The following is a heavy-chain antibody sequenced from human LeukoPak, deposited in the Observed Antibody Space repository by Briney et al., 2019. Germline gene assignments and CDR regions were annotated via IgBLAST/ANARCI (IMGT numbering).Heavy chain of an antibody. J-gene: IGHJ4*02. Sequence: GGSLRLSCAASGFTFSSYGMNWVRQAPGKGPEWVSSISSSSSYIYYADSVKGRFTISRDNAKNSLYLQMNSLRAEDTAVYYCAKDTAMVMDYWGQGTLVTVSS. CDR2: ISSSSSYI. CDR3: AKDTAMVMDY. V-gene: IGHV3-21*01. CDR1: GFTFSSYG. D-gene: IGHD5-18*01.